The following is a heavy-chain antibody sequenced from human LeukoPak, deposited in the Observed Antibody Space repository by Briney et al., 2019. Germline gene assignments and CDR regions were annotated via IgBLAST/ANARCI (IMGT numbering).Heavy chain of an antibody. V-gene: IGHV4-34*01. D-gene: IGHD5-24*01. Sequence: SETLSLTCAVYGGSFSGYYWSWIRQPPGKGLEWIGEINHSGSTNYNPSLKSRVTISVDTSKNQFSLKLSSVTAADTAVYYCARDYRWLQLDYWGQGTLVTVSS. J-gene: IGHJ4*02. CDR2: INHSGST. CDR1: GGSFSGYY. CDR3: ARDYRWLQLDY.